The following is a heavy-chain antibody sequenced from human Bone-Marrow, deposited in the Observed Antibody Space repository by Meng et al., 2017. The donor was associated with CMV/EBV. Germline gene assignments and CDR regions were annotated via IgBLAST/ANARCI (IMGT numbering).Heavy chain of an antibody. CDR2: MNPNSGNT. Sequence: GESLKISCAASGYTFTSYDINWVRQATGQGLEWMGWMNPNSGNTGYAQKFQGRVTITRNTSISTAYMELSSLRSEDTAVYYCARGEPGYGMDVWGQGTTVTVSS. J-gene: IGHJ6*02. CDR3: ARGEPGYGMDV. V-gene: IGHV1-8*03. D-gene: IGHD1-14*01. CDR1: GYTFTSYD.